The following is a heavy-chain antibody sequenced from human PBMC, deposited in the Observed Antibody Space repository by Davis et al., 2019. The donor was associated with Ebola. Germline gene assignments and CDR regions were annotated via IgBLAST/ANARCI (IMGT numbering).Heavy chain of an antibody. D-gene: IGHD3-22*01. V-gene: IGHV3-30*03. CDR2: ISYDGSNK. Sequence: GGSLRLSCAASGFTFSSYGMHWVRQAPGKGLEWVAVISYDGSNKYYADSVKGRFTISRDNSKNTLYVQMNSLRADDTAVYYCARFLRNRHTYYYDSSGTYMDVWGKGTTVTVSS. CDR3: ARFLRNRHTYYYDSSGTYMDV. J-gene: IGHJ6*04. CDR1: GFTFSSYG.